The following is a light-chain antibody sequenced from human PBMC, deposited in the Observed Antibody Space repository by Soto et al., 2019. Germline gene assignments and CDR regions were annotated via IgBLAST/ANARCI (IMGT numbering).Light chain of an antibody. CDR3: QQYDSSPVT. CDR2: GAS. CDR1: RSVSSSY. J-gene: IGKJ1*01. Sequence: EIVLTQSPGTLSLSPGERATLSCRASRSVSSSYLAWYQQKPGQAPRLLIYGASSRATGIPDRFSGSGSGTDFTLTISRLEPEDFAVYYCQQYDSSPVTFGQGTNVEIK. V-gene: IGKV3-20*01.